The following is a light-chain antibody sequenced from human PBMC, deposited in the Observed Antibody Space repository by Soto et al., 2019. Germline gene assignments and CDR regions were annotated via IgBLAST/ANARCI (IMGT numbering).Light chain of an antibody. Sequence: EIVLTQSPATLSLSPGERATLSCRASQSVSSYLAWYQQKPGQAPRLLIYDASNRATGIPARFSGSGPGTDFTLTISSLEPEDFAVYYCQQRSNWHLTFGGGTKVDIK. CDR3: QQRSNWHLT. CDR1: QSVSSY. CDR2: DAS. J-gene: IGKJ4*01. V-gene: IGKV3D-11*02.